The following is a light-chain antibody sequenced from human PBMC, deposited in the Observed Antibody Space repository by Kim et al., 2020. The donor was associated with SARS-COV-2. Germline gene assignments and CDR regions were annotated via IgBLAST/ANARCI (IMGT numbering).Light chain of an antibody. Sequence: QGVTIYCSGDTSNIATNTVNWYQLLPGTAPKLLIHTNNQRPSGVPDRFSGFKADTSASLAISGLQSEDEGDYYCAAWDDSLNGFVAFGGGTKVTVL. CDR2: TNN. CDR1: TSNIATNT. V-gene: IGLV1-44*01. J-gene: IGLJ2*01. CDR3: AAWDDSLNGFVA.